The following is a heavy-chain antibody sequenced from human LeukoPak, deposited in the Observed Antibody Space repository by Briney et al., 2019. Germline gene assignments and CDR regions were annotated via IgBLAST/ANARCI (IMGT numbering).Heavy chain of an antibody. J-gene: IGHJ4*02. CDR1: RFSFSSYS. CDR2: ISKSSSTI. Sequence: GGSLRLSCAASRFSFSSYSMNWVRQAPGKGLEWVSYISKSSSTIYYGDSVKGRFTISRDNAKNSLYLQMNSLRAEDTAVYYCAKEKWGPFDYWGQGTLVTVSS. V-gene: IGHV3-48*04. CDR3: AKEKWGPFDY. D-gene: IGHD1-26*01.